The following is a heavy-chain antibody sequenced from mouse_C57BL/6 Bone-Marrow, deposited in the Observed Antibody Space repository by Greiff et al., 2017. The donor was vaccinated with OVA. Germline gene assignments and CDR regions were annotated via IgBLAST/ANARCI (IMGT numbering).Heavy chain of an antibody. CDR3: TRSGGNHWYFDV. CDR2: IDPETGGT. V-gene: IGHV1-15*01. CDR1: GYTFTDYE. D-gene: IGHD2-1*01. Sequence: QVQLKESGAELVRPGASVTLSCKASGYTFTDYEMHWVKQTPVHGLEWIGAIDPETGGTAYNQKFKGKAILTADKSSSTAYMELRSLTSEDSAVYYCTRSGGNHWYFDVWGTGTTVTVSS. J-gene: IGHJ1*03.